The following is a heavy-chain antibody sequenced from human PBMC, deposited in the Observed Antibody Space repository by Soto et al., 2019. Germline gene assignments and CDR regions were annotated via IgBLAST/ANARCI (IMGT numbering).Heavy chain of an antibody. CDR3: ARDGGRHSGGIDY. Sequence: QVQLVQSGAEVKKPGSSVKVSCKASGGTFSSYSITGVRQAPGQGLEWMGEIIPIFGTANYAQKFQGRVTITADESTSTAYMELSSLRSEDTAVYYCARDGGRHSGGIDYWGQGTLVTVSS. D-gene: IGHD1-26*01. CDR2: IIPIFGTA. CDR1: GGTFSSYS. V-gene: IGHV1-69*01. J-gene: IGHJ4*02.